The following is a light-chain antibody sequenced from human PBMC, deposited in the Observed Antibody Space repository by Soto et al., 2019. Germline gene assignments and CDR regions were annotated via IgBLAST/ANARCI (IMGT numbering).Light chain of an antibody. V-gene: IGLV2-23*02. Sequence: QSALTQPASVSGSPGQSITISCTGTSSDLGSYNLVSWYQQHPGKAPKLMIYEVSKRPSGVSDRFSGSKSGNTASLTISGLQAEDEADYYCCSNAGSNTFDGVFGGGTKLTVL. CDR3: CSNAGSNTFDGV. CDR1: SSDLGSYNL. CDR2: EVS. J-gene: IGLJ3*02.